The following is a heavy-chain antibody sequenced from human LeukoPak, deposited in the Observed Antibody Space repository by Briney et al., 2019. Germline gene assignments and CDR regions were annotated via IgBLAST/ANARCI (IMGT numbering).Heavy chain of an antibody. Sequence: ASVKVSCKASGYTFTSYAMNWVRQAPGQGLEWMGWINPNSGGTNYAQKFQGRVTMTRDTSISTAYMELSRLRSDDTAVYYCAREITGTTGLWGQGTLVTVSS. CDR3: AREITGTTGL. CDR1: GYTFTSYA. CDR2: INPNSGGT. V-gene: IGHV1-2*02. J-gene: IGHJ4*02. D-gene: IGHD1-7*01.